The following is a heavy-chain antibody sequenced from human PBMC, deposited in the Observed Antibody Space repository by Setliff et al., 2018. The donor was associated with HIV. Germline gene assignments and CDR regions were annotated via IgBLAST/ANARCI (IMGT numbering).Heavy chain of an antibody. CDR1: GYTFDSYG. CDR2: ITDYNGNT. Sequence: ASVKVSCKASGYTFDSYGISWVRQAPGQGLEWMGWITDYNGNTNYAQELQGRVTMTTDTSTSTAYMELRSLRSDDTAVYYCASPNVGCSGGTCYSGSAFDYWGQGSPVTVSS. J-gene: IGHJ4*02. D-gene: IGHD2-15*01. V-gene: IGHV1-18*01. CDR3: ASPNVGCSGGTCYSGSAFDY.